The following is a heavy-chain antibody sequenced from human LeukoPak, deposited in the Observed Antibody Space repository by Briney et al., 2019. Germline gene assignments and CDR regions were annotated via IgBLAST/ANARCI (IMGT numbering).Heavy chain of an antibody. CDR1: GFSFTMYG. V-gene: IGHV3-30*18. CDR3: AKDLPYSNSWYLDY. Sequence: GRPLRLSCAASGFSFTMYGIHWVRQAPGKGLEWVAVISTDGNNEYYANSVKGRFTISRDNSKNTVYLQMTSLRTEDTAVYYCAKDLPYSNSWYLDYWGQGTLVTVSS. D-gene: IGHD6-13*01. J-gene: IGHJ4*01. CDR2: ISTDGNNE.